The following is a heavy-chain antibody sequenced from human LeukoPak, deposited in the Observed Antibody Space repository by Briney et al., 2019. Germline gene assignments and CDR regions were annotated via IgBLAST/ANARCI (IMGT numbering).Heavy chain of an antibody. D-gene: IGHD6-13*01. V-gene: IGHV6-1*01. CDR3: AKMSSSWYLPK. Sequence: SQTLSLTCAISGDIVSSNNAAWIWIRQSPSRGLEWLGRTYYRSKWYNDYAVSVKSRITVNPDTSKNQFSLQLNSVTPEDTAVYYCAKMSSSWYLPKWGQGTLVTVSS. CDR1: GDIVSSNNAA. CDR2: TYYRSKWYN. J-gene: IGHJ4*02.